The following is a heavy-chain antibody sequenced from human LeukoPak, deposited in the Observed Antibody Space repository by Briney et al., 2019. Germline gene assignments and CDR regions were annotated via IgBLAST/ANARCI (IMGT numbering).Heavy chain of an antibody. J-gene: IGHJ6*03. D-gene: IGHD3-10*01. CDR1: GGSISSGWYY. Sequence: SETLSLTCTVPGGSISSGWYYWSWFRQPAGKGLVRLVRIYPSGSTNYNPSLKSRVTISVDTSKNQFSLKLSSVTAADTAVYYCARESRLGELFLSYYSYYMDVWGKGTTVTVSS. CDR2: IYPSGST. V-gene: IGHV4-61*02. CDR3: ARESRLGELFLSYYSYYMDV.